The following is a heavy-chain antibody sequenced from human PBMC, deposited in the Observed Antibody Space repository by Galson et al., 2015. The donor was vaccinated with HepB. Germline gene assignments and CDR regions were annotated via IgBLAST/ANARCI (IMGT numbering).Heavy chain of an antibody. Sequence: SVKVSCKAYGGTFSRYAISWVRQAPGQGLDWMGGIIPIFGTANYAQKFQGRVTITADESTSTAYMELSSLRSEDTAVYYCARGLHGDYGSLPRDLRYYCAMDVWGQGTTVTVSS. D-gene: IGHD4-17*01. CDR2: IIPIFGTA. CDR3: ARGLHGDYGSLPRDLRYYCAMDV. J-gene: IGHJ6*02. V-gene: IGHV1-69*13. CDR1: GGTFSRYA.